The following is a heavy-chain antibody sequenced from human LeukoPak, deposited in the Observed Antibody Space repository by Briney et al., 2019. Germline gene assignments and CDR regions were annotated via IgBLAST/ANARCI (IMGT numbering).Heavy chain of an antibody. J-gene: IGHJ4*02. CDR1: GGTFSSYA. V-gene: IGHV1-69*13. Sequence: GASVKVSCKASGGTFSSYAISWVRQAPGQGLEWMGGIIPIFGTANYAQKFQGRVTITADESTSTAYMELSSLRSEDTAVYYCARDHGYYYDSSGYSDGRFDYWGQGTLVTVSS. D-gene: IGHD3-22*01. CDR2: IIPIFGTA. CDR3: ARDHGYYYDSSGYSDGRFDY.